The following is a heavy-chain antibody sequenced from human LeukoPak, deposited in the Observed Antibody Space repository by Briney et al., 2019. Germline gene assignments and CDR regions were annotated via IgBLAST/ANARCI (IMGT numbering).Heavy chain of an antibody. D-gene: IGHD6-13*01. CDR3: ARDGFVGAADY. CDR2: IKQDGSEK. CDR1: EFTFSGYW. V-gene: IGHV3-7*01. J-gene: IGHJ4*02. Sequence: GGSLRLSCAASEFTFSGYWMNWVRQAPGKGLEWVANIKQDGSEKHYVDSVKGRFTISRDNAKNSLYLQMNSLRVEDTAVYYFARDGFVGAADYWGQGTLV.